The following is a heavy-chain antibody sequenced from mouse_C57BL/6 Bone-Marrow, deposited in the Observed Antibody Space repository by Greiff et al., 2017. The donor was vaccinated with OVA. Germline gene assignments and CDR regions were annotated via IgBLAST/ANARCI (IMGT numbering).Heavy chain of an antibody. CDR3: ARRGYDYDYYAMDY. CDR1: GFTFSDYG. D-gene: IGHD2-4*01. Sequence: DVHLVESGGGLVQPGGSLKLSCAASGFTFSDYGMAWVRQAPRKGPEWVAFISNLAYSIYYADTVTGRFTISRENAKNTLYLEMSSLRSEDTAMYYCARRGYDYDYYAMDYWGQGTSVTVSS. V-gene: IGHV5-15*04. J-gene: IGHJ4*01. CDR2: ISNLAYSI.